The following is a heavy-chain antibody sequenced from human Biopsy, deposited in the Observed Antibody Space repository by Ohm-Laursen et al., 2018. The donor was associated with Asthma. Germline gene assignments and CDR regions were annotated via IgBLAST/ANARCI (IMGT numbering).Heavy chain of an antibody. J-gene: IGHJ5*02. V-gene: IGHV3-7*01. CDR3: ARGGYCTSPTCPWGRYATDP. CDR1: GFTFSSYW. CDR2: IKKDGSEK. D-gene: IGHD2-2*01. Sequence: GSLRLSCAASGFTFSSYWMSWVRQAPGKGLEWVANIKKDGSEKYYVDSVKGRFTISRDNAKNSLYLHMNSLRAEDTAVYYCARGGYCTSPTCPWGRYATDPWGQGTLVTVSS.